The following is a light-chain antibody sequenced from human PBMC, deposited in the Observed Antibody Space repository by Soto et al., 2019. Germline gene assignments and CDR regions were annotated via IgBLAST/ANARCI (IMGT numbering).Light chain of an antibody. V-gene: IGKV3-15*01. CDR2: GAS. CDR3: QKYNSVPLT. CDR1: QSVTNN. J-gene: IGKJ4*01. Sequence: EVVMTQSPATLSVSPGERVTLSCRASQSVTNNLAWYQQKPGQAPRLLISGASTRATGIPARFSGSGSGTEFTLTISSLQPEDVATYYCQKYNSVPLTFGGGTKVEIK.